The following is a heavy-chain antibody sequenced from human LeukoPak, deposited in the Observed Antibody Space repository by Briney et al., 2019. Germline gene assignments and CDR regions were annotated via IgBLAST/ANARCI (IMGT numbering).Heavy chain of an antibody. CDR3: MRVEGRNETS. CDR2: VSGSGKTK. V-gene: IGHV3-11*04. D-gene: IGHD1-1*01. Sequence: PGGSLRLSCATSVFSFSDYYMGWIRQAPGKGLEWVAYVSGSGKTKYHADSLKGRLTISRDNGKNSLYLQMNSLRVEDTAVYYCMRVEGRNETSWGQGTLLTVSS. J-gene: IGHJ5*02. CDR1: VFSFSDYY.